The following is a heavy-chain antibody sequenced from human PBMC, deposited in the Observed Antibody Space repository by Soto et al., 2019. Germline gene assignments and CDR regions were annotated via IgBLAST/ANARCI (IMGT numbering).Heavy chain of an antibody. CDR1: GFTFSGYA. Sequence: GGSLRLSCAASGFTFSGYAMSWVRQAPGKGLEWVSAISGSGGSTYYADSVKGRFTISRNNSKNTLYLQMNSLRAEDTAVYDCATLGGGIAAAGTLDYWGQGTLVTVSS. J-gene: IGHJ4*02. CDR2: ISGSGGST. V-gene: IGHV3-23*01. D-gene: IGHD6-13*01. CDR3: ATLGGGIAAAGTLDY.